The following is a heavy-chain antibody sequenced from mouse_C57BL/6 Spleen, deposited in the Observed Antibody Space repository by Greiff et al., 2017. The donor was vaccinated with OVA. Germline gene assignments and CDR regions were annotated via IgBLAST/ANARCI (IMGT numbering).Heavy chain of an antibody. CDR1: GYPFTSYW. Sequence: QVQLQQPGAELVRPGSSVKLSCKASGYPFTSYWMHWVKQRPIQGLEWIGNIDPSDSETHYNQKFKDKATLTIDKSSSTAYMQLSSLTSEDSAVYYCARAYDYDGGHWYFDVWGTGTTVTVSS. CDR3: ARAYDYDGGHWYFDV. V-gene: IGHV1-52*01. CDR2: IDPSDSET. D-gene: IGHD2-4*01. J-gene: IGHJ1*03.